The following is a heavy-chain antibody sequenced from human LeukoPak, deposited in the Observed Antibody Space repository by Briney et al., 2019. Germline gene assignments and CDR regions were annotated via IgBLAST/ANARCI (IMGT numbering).Heavy chain of an antibody. CDR3: VALLRGIGY. D-gene: IGHD3-10*01. CDR1: GFTFSEHY. J-gene: IGHJ4*02. Sequence: PGGSLRLSCSVSGFTFSEHYMNSVRQAPGKGLEWIGRSRNEGHSYSTDFAASVRGRASLSSDHSRNSLYLQINSLRTDDTAVYYCVALLRGIGYWGQGTLVTVSS. CDR2: SRNEGHSYST. V-gene: IGHV3-72*01.